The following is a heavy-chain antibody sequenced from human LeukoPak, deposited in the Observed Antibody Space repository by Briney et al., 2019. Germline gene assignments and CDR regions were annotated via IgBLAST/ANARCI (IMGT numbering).Heavy chain of an antibody. CDR3: ARDYLGSGSFGY. Sequence: ASVTVSCKASGYTFTGYYMHWVRQAPGQGLEWMGWINPNSGGTNYAQKFQGRVTMTRDTSISTAYMELSRLRSDDTAVYYCARDYLGSGSFGYWGQGTLVTVSS. J-gene: IGHJ4*02. V-gene: IGHV1-2*02. D-gene: IGHD3-10*01. CDR1: GYTFTGYY. CDR2: INPNSGGT.